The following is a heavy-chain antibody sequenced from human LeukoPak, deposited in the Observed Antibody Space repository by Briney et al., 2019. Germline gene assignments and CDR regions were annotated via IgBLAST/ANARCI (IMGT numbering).Heavy chain of an antibody. Sequence: ASVKVSCKASGYTFTGYYMHWVRQAPGQGLEWMGWINPNSGGTNYAQKFQGRVTMTRDTSISTAYMELSRLRSDDTAVYYCARSIAAAGMGGAYWGQGTLVTVSS. CDR3: ARSIAAAGMGGAY. J-gene: IGHJ4*02. V-gene: IGHV1-2*02. CDR2: INPNSGGT. CDR1: GYTFTGYY. D-gene: IGHD6-13*01.